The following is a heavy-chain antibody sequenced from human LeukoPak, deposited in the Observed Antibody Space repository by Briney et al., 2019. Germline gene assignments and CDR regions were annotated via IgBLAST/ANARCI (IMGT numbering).Heavy chain of an antibody. CDR3: ARETSELRFLVWIQGVHYYYYMDV. D-gene: IGHD3-3*01. CDR1: GFIFSNSA. J-gene: IGHJ6*03. CDR2: ISGSGGDT. V-gene: IGHV3-23*01. Sequence: SGGSLRLSCAASGFIFSNSAMSWVRQAPGKGLEWVSGISGSGGDTYYADSVKGRFTISRDNAKNTLYLQMSSLRAEDTAVYYCARETSELRFLVWIQGVHYYYYMDVWGKGTTVTVSS.